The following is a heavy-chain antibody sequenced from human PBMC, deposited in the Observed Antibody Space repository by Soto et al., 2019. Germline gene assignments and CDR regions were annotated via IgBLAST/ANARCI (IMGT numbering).Heavy chain of an antibody. D-gene: IGHD3-10*01. Sequence: VAVISYDGSNKYYADSVKGRFTISRDNSKNTLYLQMNSLRAEDTAVYYCARGRWRYDSGWYFFDYWGQGTLVTVSS. V-gene: IGHV3-30-3*01. CDR2: ISYDGSNK. CDR3: ARGRWRYDSGWYFFDY. J-gene: IGHJ4*02.